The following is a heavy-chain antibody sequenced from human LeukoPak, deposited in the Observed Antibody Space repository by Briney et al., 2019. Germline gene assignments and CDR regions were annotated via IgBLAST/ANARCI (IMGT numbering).Heavy chain of an antibody. Sequence: PSETLSLTCIVSGYSIGSDFYWGWIRQPPGKGLEWIASIYRSGNTYSNSSLKSRVTMSIGTSKNHFSLRLTSVTAADTAVYYCARHSVASPSDAWGPGTLVTVSS. D-gene: IGHD2-21*01. V-gene: IGHV4-38-2*02. CDR3: ARHSVASPSDA. J-gene: IGHJ5*02. CDR1: GYSIGSDFY. CDR2: IYRSGNT.